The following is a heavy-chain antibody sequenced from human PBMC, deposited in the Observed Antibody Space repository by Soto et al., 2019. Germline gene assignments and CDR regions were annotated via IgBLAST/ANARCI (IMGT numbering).Heavy chain of an antibody. V-gene: IGHV4-59*01. D-gene: IGHD5-18*01. CDR2: IYYSGST. Sequence: SETLSLTCTVSCGSISSYYWSWIRQPPGKGLEWIGYIYYSGSTNYNPSLKSRVTISVDTSKNQFSLKLSSVTAADTAVYYCARGNTAMDDFDYWGQGPLVTVS. CDR3: ARGNTAMDDFDY. J-gene: IGHJ4*02. CDR1: CGSISSYY.